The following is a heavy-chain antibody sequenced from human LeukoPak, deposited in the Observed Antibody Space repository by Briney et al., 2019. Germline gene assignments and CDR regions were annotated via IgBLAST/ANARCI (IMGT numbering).Heavy chain of an antibody. CDR1: GFTFSSYA. CDR2: ISGSGGST. D-gene: IGHD4-17*01. CDR3: ASQGGTVTTIDY. V-gene: IGHV3-23*01. J-gene: IGHJ4*02. Sequence: GGSLRLSCAASGFTFSSYAMSWVRQAPGKGLEWVSAISGSGGSTYYADSVKGRFTISRDNAKNSLYLQMNSLRAEDTAVYYCASQGGTVTTIDYWGQGTLVTVSS.